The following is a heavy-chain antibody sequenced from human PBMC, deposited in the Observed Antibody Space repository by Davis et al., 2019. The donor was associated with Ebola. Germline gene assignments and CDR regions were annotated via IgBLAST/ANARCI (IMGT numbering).Heavy chain of an antibody. J-gene: IGHJ6*02. D-gene: IGHD3-3*01. V-gene: IGHV3-64*04. CDR1: GFTFSAHT. CDR2: ISSSGKT. Sequence: GGSLRLSCSASGFTFSAHTMHWVRQAPGKGLEYVSVISSSGKTYYADSVKGRFTISRDNSKNTLYLQMNSLRAEDTAVYYCAKGDYDFWSGYKAGRYGMDVWGQGTTVTVSS. CDR3: AKGDYDFWSGYKAGRYGMDV.